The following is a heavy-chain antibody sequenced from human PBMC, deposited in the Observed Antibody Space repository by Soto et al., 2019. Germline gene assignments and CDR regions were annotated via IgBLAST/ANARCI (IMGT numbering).Heavy chain of an antibody. J-gene: IGHJ4*02. Sequence: QVQLVQSGAEVTKPGASVKVSCKASQYTFGNYDLHWVRQAPGQRPEWMGWINNGGGTIYAQDFQGRLTMTRDTSITTAYMELSRLSSDDTAFYYCAKSSEWSPLLDYWGQGTLVAVS. CDR2: INNGGGT. CDR1: QYTFGNYD. V-gene: IGHV1-2*02. D-gene: IGHD6-19*01. CDR3: AKSSEWSPLLDY.